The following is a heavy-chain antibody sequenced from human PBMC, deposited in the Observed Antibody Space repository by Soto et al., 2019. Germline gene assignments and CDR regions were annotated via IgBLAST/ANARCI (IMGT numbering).Heavy chain of an antibody. CDR1: GGSISSYY. Sequence: SETLSLTCTVSGGSISSYYWSWIRQPPGKGLEWIGYIYYSGSTNYNPSLKSRVTISVDTSKNQFSLKLSSVTAADTAVYYCATYPADYYDSSGYSKGDAFDIWGQGTMVTVSS. V-gene: IGHV4-59*08. CDR3: ATYPADYYDSSGYSKGDAFDI. J-gene: IGHJ3*02. D-gene: IGHD3-22*01. CDR2: IYYSGST.